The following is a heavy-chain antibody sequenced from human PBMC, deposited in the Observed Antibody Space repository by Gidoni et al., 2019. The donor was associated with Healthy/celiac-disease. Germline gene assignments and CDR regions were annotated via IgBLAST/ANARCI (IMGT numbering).Heavy chain of an antibody. CDR1: GFTFSSYW. Sequence: EVQLVESGGGLVQPGGSLRLSCAASGFTFSSYWMHWVRQAPGKGLVWVSRINSDGSSTSYADSVKGRFTISRDNAKNTLYLQMNSLRAEDMAVYYCARVGVASGTGFDYWGQGTLVTVSS. CDR3: ARVGVASGTGFDY. D-gene: IGHD1-1*01. J-gene: IGHJ4*02. V-gene: IGHV3-74*01. CDR2: INSDGSST.